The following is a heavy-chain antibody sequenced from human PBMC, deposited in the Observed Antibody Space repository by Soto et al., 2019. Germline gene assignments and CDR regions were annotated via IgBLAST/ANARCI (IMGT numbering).Heavy chain of an antibody. CDR3: AKDTTIAARPYYFDY. CDR2: ISGSGGST. V-gene: IGHV3-23*01. J-gene: IGHJ4*02. CDR1: GFTFSSYA. D-gene: IGHD6-6*01. Sequence: SLRLSCAASGFTFSSYAMSWVRQAPGKGLGWVSDISGSGGSTYYADSVKGRFTISRDNSKNTLYLQMNSLRAEDTAVYYCAKDTTIAARPYYFDYWGQGTLVTVSS.